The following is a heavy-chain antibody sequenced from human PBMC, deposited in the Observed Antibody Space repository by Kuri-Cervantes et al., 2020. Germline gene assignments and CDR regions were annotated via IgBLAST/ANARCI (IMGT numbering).Heavy chain of an antibody. CDR2: ISYDGSNK. CDR1: GFTFSSYS. J-gene: IGHJ4*02. CDR3: AKSPRR. Sequence: GGSLRLSCAASGFTFSSYSMNWVRQAPGKGLEWVAVISYDGSNKYYADSVKGRFTISRDNSKNTLYLQMNSLRAEDTAVYYCAKSPRRWGQGTLVTVSS. V-gene: IGHV3-30*18.